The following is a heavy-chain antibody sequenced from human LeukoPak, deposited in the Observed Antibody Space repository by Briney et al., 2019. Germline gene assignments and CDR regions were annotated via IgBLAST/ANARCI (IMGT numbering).Heavy chain of an antibody. CDR2: IIHSGST. CDR1: GGSFSGYY. Sequence: SETLSLTCAVYGGSFSGYYWSWIRQPPGKGLEWIGEIIHSGSTNYNPSLKSRVTISVDTSKNQFSLKLSSVTAADTAVYYCARGRGGCSSTSCHNWFDPWGQGTLVTVSS. CDR3: ARGRGGCSSTSCHNWFDP. V-gene: IGHV4-34*01. J-gene: IGHJ5*02. D-gene: IGHD2-2*01.